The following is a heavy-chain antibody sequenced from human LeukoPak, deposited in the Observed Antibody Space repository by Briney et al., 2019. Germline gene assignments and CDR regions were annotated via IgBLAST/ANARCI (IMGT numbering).Heavy chain of an antibody. CDR3: AKDKYQLLKRGLEY. D-gene: IGHD2-2*01. CDR2: IWYDGSNK. V-gene: IGHV3-33*06. J-gene: IGHJ4*02. CDR1: GFTFSSYG. Sequence: GRSLRLSCAASGFTFSSYGMHWVRQAPGKGLEWVAVIWYDGSNKYYADSVKGRFTISRDNSKNTLYLQMNSLRAEDTAVYYCAKDKYQLLKRGLEYWGQGTLVTVSS.